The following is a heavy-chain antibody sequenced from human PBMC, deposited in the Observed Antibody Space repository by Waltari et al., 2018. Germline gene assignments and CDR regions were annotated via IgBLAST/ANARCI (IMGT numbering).Heavy chain of an antibody. CDR3: VRGSGGYSWFDP. Sequence: QVQLVQSGAEVKKPGASVKVSCKASGYTFTDYYIHWVRQAPGRGLEWVGRFNPDSGGTNYAQKFQGRVTMTTDTSITTAYMELSRLTSDDTALYYCVRGSGGYSWFDPWGQGTLLTVSS. J-gene: IGHJ5*02. CDR1: GYTFTDYY. D-gene: IGHD3-10*01. V-gene: IGHV1-2*06. CDR2: FNPDSGGT.